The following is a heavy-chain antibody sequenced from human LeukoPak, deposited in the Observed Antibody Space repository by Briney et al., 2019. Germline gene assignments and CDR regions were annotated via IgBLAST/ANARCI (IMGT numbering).Heavy chain of an antibody. CDR1: GFTFSISW. V-gene: IGHV3-7*01. Sequence: GGSLRLSCAASGFTFSISWMSWVRQAPGKGLEWVANIKQDGSEKFYVDSVKGRFTISRDNAKNPLYLQMNSLRAEDTAVYYCARISGRGPYPGVLDNWGQGTLVTVSS. CDR3: ARISGRGPYPGVLDN. D-gene: IGHD3-10*01. J-gene: IGHJ4*02. CDR2: IKQDGSEK.